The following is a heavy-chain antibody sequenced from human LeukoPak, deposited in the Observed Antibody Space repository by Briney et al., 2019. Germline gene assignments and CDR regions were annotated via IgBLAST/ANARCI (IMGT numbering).Heavy chain of an antibody. Sequence: SQTLSLTCTVSGGSISSGSYYWSWIRQPAGKGLEWIGRIYTSGSTNYNPSLKSRVTISVDTSKNQFSLKLSSVTAADTAVYYCASYDSGGYYPQDWGQGTLVTVSS. CDR1: GGSISSGSYY. V-gene: IGHV4-61*02. CDR3: ASYDSGGYYPQD. D-gene: IGHD3-22*01. CDR2: IYTSGST. J-gene: IGHJ4*02.